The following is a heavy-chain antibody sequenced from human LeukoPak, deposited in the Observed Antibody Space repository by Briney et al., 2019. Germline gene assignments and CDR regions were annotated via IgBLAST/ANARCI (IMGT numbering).Heavy chain of an antibody. CDR1: GDSVSRTDGG. V-gene: IGHV6-1*01. CDR3: ARGGLVRGSINSSIAFDV. CDR2: TYYRSKCYY. D-gene: IGHD3-10*01. J-gene: IGHJ3*01. Sequence: SQTLSLTCAISGDSVSRTDGGWNWIRQSPSRGLEWLGRTYYRSKCYYDDALSVGSRISIKPDTTKNQLTLQLNSVTPEYTALYFCARGGLVRGSINSSIAFDVWGQGIMVTVSS.